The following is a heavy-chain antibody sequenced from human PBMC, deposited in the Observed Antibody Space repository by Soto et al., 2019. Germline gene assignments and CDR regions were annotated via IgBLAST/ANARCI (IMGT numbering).Heavy chain of an antibody. J-gene: IGHJ4*02. D-gene: IGHD2-2*01. CDR1: GFTFSSYA. V-gene: IGHV3-23*01. Sequence: PGGSLRLSCAASGFTFSSYAMSWVRQAPGKGLEWVSGISASGGGTYYADSVKGRFTISRDNSKNTLFLQMHSLRAEDTAVYYYAKVGWYCSSTSCYENWGQGTLVTVSS. CDR2: ISASGGGT. CDR3: AKVGWYCSSTSCYEN.